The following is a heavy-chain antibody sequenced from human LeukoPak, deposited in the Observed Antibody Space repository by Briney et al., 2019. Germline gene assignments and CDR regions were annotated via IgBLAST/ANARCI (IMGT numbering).Heavy chain of an antibody. D-gene: IGHD3-22*01. CDR1: GGTFSSYA. V-gene: IGHV1-69*13. Sequence: SVKVSCTASGGTFSSYAISWVRQAPGQGLEWMGGIIPILGTANYAQKFQGRVTITADESTSTAYMELSSLRSEDTAVYYCARDPLYDSSGYYYPEYFQHWGQGTLVTVSS. J-gene: IGHJ1*01. CDR2: IIPILGTA. CDR3: ARDPLYDSSGYYYPEYFQH.